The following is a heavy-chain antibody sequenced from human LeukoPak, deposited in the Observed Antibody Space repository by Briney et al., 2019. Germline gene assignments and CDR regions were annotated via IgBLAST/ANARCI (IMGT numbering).Heavy chain of an antibody. J-gene: IGHJ4*02. D-gene: IGHD3-16*01. CDR3: ARDHLWGFARDY. CDR2: INQDGSET. V-gene: IGHV3-7*03. CDR1: GFAFSSHW. Sequence: GGSLRLSCAASGFAFSSHWMSWVRQTPGKGLEWVANINQDGSETYYVDSVRGRFTISRDNAKNSLYLQMNSLRGDDTAVYYCARDHLWGFARDYWGQGNLVTVSS.